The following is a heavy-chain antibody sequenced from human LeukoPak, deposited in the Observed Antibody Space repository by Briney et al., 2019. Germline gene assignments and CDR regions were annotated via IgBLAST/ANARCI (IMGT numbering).Heavy chain of an antibody. J-gene: IGHJ4*02. V-gene: IGHV3-53*01. Sequence: GGSLRLSCAASGFTVSSNYMSWVRQAPGKGLEWVSVIYSGVSTYYADSVKGRFTISRDNYKNTLYLQMNSLRAEDKAVYYCARSVATMSFDYWGQGTLVTVSS. CDR1: GFTVSSNY. CDR2: IYSGVST. CDR3: ARSVATMSFDY. D-gene: IGHD5-12*01.